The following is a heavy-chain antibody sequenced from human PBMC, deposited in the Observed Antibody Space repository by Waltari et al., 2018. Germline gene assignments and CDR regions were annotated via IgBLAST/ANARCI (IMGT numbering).Heavy chain of an antibody. Sequence: EVQLVESGGGLVQPGGSLRLSCAASGFAVSSHYMSWVRQAPRKGLEWISVIYAGGRTYYADSVKGRFTISRDNSKNMLFLQMNSLRPEDTAMYFCAREWAGFGDYGIDYWGQGSLVTVSS. V-gene: IGHV3-66*02. J-gene: IGHJ4*02. CDR3: AREWAGFGDYGIDY. CDR1: GFAVSSHY. CDR2: IYAGGRT. D-gene: IGHD4-17*01.